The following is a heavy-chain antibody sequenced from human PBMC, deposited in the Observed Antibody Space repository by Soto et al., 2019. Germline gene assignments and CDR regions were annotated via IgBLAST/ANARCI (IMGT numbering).Heavy chain of an antibody. CDR2: MSGSGGDT. J-gene: IGHJ4*02. Sequence: EVQLLESGGGLVQPGGSLRLSCATSGFTFTTYAMSWVRQAPGKGLEWVSSMSGSGGDTYYANSVKGRFTISRDNSENTLYLQMNSLRAEDAAVYYCAKDSRRDCSTTTCYLFDYWGQGTLVTVS. CDR3: AKDSRRDCSTTTCYLFDY. CDR1: GFTFTTYA. V-gene: IGHV3-23*01. D-gene: IGHD2-2*01.